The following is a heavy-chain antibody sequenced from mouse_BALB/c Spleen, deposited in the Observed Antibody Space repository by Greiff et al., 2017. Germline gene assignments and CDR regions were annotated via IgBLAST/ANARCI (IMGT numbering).Heavy chain of an antibody. CDR2: IWGGGST. CDR3: AKQGSGYSYWYFDV. CDR1: GFSLTDYG. J-gene: IGHJ1*01. Sequence: VQGVESGPGLVAPSQSLSITCTVSGFSLTDYGVSWIRQPPGKGLEWLGVIWGGGSTYYNSALKSRLSISKDNSKSQVFLKMNSLQTDDTAMYYCAKQGSGYSYWYFDVWGAGTTVTVSS. D-gene: IGHD3-1*01. V-gene: IGHV2-6-5*01.